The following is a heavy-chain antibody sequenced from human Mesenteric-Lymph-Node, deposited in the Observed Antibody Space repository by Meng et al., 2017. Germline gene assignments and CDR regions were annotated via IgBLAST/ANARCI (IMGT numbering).Heavy chain of an antibody. J-gene: IGHJ4*03. CDR2: ITEGDGTA. CDR3: AKLIPN. Sequence: GESLKISCAASGFIFSSYEMNWVRQAPGKGLEWVSSITEGDGTAYYADSVKGRFTISRDNSKNTLYLQMNSLRAEDTAVYYCAKLIPNWGQGTVVTVSS. D-gene: IGHD2-2*01. CDR1: GFIFSSYE. V-gene: IGHV3-23*01.